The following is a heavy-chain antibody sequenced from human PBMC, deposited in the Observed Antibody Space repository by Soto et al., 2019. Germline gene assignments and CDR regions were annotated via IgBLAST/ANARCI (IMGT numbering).Heavy chain of an antibody. J-gene: IGHJ5*02. Sequence: ASVKVSCKASGYTLTTYGITWVRQAPGQGLEWMGWISAYNGYTNYAQNFQGRVTMNTDTSTSTAYMELRNLISDDTAVYNCTRAPLPNCSGGTCPPWWFDPWGQGTLVTVSS. CDR1: GYTLTTYG. D-gene: IGHD2-15*01. V-gene: IGHV1-18*01. CDR3: TRAPLPNCSGGTCPPWWFDP. CDR2: ISAYNGYT.